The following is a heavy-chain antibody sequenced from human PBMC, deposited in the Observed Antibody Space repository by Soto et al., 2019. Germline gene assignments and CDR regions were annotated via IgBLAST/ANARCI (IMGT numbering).Heavy chain of an antibody. D-gene: IGHD3-10*01. Sequence: EVQLMESGGGLVQPGGSLRLSCAASGFTFDNYAMNWVRQAPGKGLEWVSGISATGGSTYYAASVRGRFGISRDNSKNTLALQMNSLRAEDTAVYYCARSLDVFLWLGELLSLGFDSWGQGTLVTASS. V-gene: IGHV3-23*01. J-gene: IGHJ4*02. CDR1: GFTFDNYA. CDR3: ARSLDVFLWLGELLSLGFDS. CDR2: ISATGGST.